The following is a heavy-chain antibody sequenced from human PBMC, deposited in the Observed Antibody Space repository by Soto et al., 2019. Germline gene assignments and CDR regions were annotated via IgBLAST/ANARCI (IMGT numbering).Heavy chain of an antibody. V-gene: IGHV4-34*01. J-gene: IGHJ4*02. Sequence: KPSETLSLTCAVYGGSFSGYYWSWIRQPPGKGLEWIGEINHSGSTNYNPSLKSRVTISVDTSKNQFSLKLSSVTAADTAVYYCARGRSGRRPDYWGQGTLVTVSS. CDR1: GGSFSGYY. D-gene: IGHD3-3*01. CDR2: INHSGST. CDR3: ARGRSGRRPDY.